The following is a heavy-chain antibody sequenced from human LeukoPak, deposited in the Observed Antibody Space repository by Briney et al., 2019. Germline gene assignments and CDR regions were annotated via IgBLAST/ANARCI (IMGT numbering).Heavy chain of an antibody. CDR3: ARVRGQRYWFDP. J-gene: IGHJ5*02. D-gene: IGHD5-12*01. V-gene: IGHV1-8*01. CDR1: GYTFTSYD. CDR2: MNPNSGNT. Sequence: ASVKVSCKASGYTFTSYDINWVRQATGRGLEWMGWMNPNSGNTGYAQKFQGRVTMTRNTSISTAYMELSGLRSEDTAVYYCARVRGQRYWFDPWGQGTLVTVSS.